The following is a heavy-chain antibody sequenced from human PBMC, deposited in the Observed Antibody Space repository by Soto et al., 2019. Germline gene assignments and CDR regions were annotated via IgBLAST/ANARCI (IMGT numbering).Heavy chain of an antibody. V-gene: IGHV3-23*01. J-gene: IGHJ4*02. Sequence: GGSLRLSCAASGFTFSSYAMSWVRQAPGKGLEWVSAISVSGGSTYYADSVKGRFTISRDNSKNTLYLQMNSLRAEDTAVYYCAKVSLRPNYSNDYWGQGTLVTVSS. CDR1: GFTFSSYA. D-gene: IGHD4-4*01. CDR2: ISVSGGST. CDR3: AKVSLRPNYSNDY.